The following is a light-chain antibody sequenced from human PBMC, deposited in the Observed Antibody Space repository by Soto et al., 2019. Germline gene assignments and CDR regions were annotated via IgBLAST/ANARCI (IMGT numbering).Light chain of an antibody. CDR1: SSNIGSNH. J-gene: IGLJ1*01. V-gene: IGLV1-47*01. Sequence: QSVLTQPPSASGTPGQRVTISCSGSSSNIGSNHVYWYQHLPGRAPKLLIYRNNQRPSGVPDRFSGSKSGTSASLAISGLRSEDEAEYYCASWDASLSGHVFGTGTKLTVL. CDR3: ASWDASLSGHV. CDR2: RNN.